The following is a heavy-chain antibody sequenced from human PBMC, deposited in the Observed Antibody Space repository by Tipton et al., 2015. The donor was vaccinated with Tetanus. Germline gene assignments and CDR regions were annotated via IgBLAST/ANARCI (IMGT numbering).Heavy chain of an antibody. D-gene: IGHD2-21*02. Sequence: TLSLTCTVSGGSISSSNYYWGWIRQPPGKGLEWIGSIYHSGTTYYKPSLRSRVTMSVDTSKIQFSPKLSSVTAADTAVYYCARLSSTANDAHAFDIWGQGTMVTVSS. V-gene: IGHV4-39*01. J-gene: IGHJ3*02. CDR2: IYHSGTT. CDR3: ARLSSTANDAHAFDI. CDR1: GGSISSSNYY.